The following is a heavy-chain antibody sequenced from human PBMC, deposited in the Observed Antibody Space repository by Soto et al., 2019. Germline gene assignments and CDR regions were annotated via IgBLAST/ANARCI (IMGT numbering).Heavy chain of an antibody. D-gene: IGHD6-13*01. V-gene: IGHV1-24*01. Sequence: ASVKVSCKVSGYTLTELSMHWVRQAPGKGLEWMGGFDPEDGETIYAQKFQGRVTMTEDTSTDTAYMELSSLRSEDTAVYYCATLVAAAGTIHYYSMDVWGKGTTVTVSS. CDR1: GYTLTELS. J-gene: IGHJ6*03. CDR2: FDPEDGET. CDR3: ATLVAAAGTIHYYSMDV.